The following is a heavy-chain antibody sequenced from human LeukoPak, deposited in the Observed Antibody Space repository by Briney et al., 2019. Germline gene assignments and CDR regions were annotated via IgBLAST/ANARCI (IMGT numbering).Heavy chain of an antibody. V-gene: IGHV4-59*04. J-gene: IGHJ4*02. D-gene: IGHD1-14*01. CDR2: IYYSGST. Sequence: SETLSLTCTVSGGSISSYYWSWIRQPPGKGLEWIGYIYYSGSTYYNPSLKSRVTISVDTSKNQFSLKLSSVTAADTAVYYCARRIISMVFDYWGQGTLVTVSS. CDR3: ARRIISMVFDY. CDR1: GGSISSYY.